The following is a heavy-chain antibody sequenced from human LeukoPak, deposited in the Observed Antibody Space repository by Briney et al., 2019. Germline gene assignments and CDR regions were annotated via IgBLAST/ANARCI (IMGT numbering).Heavy chain of an antibody. CDR2: TSGSGVST. J-gene: IGHJ4*02. V-gene: IGHV3-23*01. CDR1: GGTFSTYA. CDR3: AKRGETTVKEGFDY. Sequence: SCKASGGTFSTYAMSWVRQAPGKGLEWVSATSGSGVSTYYADSVKGRFTISRDNSKNTLYLQMNSLRAEDTAVYYCAKRGETTVKEGFDYWGQGILVTVSS. D-gene: IGHD4-17*01.